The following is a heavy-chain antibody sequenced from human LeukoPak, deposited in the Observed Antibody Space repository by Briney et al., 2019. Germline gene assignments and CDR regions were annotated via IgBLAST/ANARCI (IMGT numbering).Heavy chain of an antibody. Sequence: PSETLSLTCTVSGGSISSYYWSWIRQPPGKGLEWIGEINHSGSTNYNPSLKSRVTISVDTSKNQFSLKLSSVTAADTAVYYCARRGLRSLAFDIWGQGTMVTVSS. CDR1: GGSISSYY. J-gene: IGHJ3*02. V-gene: IGHV4-34*01. CDR2: INHSGST. D-gene: IGHD5-12*01. CDR3: ARRGLRSLAFDI.